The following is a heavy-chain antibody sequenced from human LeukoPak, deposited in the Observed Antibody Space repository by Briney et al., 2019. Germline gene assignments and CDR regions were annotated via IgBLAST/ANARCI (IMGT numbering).Heavy chain of an antibody. D-gene: IGHD5-18*01. V-gene: IGHV3-33*06. CDR2: IWYDGSNK. CDR3: AKSVDTAMVTFDY. CDR1: GFTFSSYG. Sequence: GGSLRLSCAASGFTFSSYGMHWVRQAPGKGLEWVAVIWYDGSNKYYADSVKGRFTISRDNSKNTLYLQMNSLRAEDTAVYYCAKSVDTAMVTFDYWGQGTLGTVSS. J-gene: IGHJ4*02.